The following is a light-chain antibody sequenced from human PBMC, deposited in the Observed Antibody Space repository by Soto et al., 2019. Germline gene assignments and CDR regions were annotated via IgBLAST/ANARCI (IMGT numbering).Light chain of an antibody. J-gene: IGLJ2*01. Sequence: QSALTQPASVSGSPGQSITISCTGTSSDVGSYNYVSWYQQYPGKAPKLMIYDVSNRPSGVSYRFSGAKSGNTASLTISGLQAEDVADYYGRSYTTSSTHVVFGGGTQLTVL. V-gene: IGLV2-14*01. CDR1: SSDVGSYNY. CDR2: DVS. CDR3: RSYTTSSTHVV.